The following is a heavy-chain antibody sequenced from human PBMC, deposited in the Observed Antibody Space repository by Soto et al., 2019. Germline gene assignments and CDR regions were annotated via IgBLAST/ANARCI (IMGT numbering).Heavy chain of an antibody. D-gene: IGHD3-10*01. Sequence: EVQLVEAGGGLVQPGGSLRLSCAASGFTLSDYSMNWVRQAPGKGLEWISHISTSGTTIFYADSVKGRFTISRDNAKNSLFLHMNSLRAEDTAIYYCARRSALKGAGSYYPYFYYYMDVWGKGTTVTVSS. J-gene: IGHJ6*03. V-gene: IGHV3-48*04. CDR3: ARRSALKGAGSYYPYFYYYMDV. CDR2: ISTSGTTI. CDR1: GFTLSDYS.